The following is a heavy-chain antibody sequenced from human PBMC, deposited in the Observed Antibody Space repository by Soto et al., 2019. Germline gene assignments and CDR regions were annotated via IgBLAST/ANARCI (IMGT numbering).Heavy chain of an antibody. CDR1: GDSIIGIYH. J-gene: IGHJ4*02. D-gene: IGHD3-16*01. V-gene: IGHV4-38-2*02. Sequence: SETLSLTCAVSGDSIIGIYHWAWIRQSPGEGLEWIGHIYYSGNTDYNPSLKSRLAISIDTSKNQFSLKLSSVTAADTAVYFCAREGGESSDGLYYFDSWGQGSPVTVSS. CDR2: IYYSGNT. CDR3: AREGGESSDGLYYFDS.